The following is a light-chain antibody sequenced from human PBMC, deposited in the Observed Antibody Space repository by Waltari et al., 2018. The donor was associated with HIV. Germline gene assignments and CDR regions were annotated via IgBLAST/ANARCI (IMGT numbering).Light chain of an antibody. J-gene: IGLJ3*02. CDR3: GTWDSSLSAWV. V-gene: IGLV1-51*01. CDR1: SPHIGNNY. Sequence: QSVLTQPPSVSAAPGPKVTISCSGSSPHIGNNYVSWYQQLPGTAPKLLIYDNNKRPSGIPDRFSGSKSGTSATLGVTGLQTGDEADYYCGTWDSSLSAWVFGGGTKLTVL. CDR2: DNN.